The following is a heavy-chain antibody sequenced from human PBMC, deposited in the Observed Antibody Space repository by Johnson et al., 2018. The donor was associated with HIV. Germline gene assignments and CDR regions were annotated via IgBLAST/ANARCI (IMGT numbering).Heavy chain of an antibody. CDR3: ARSPRAAEGAFDI. D-gene: IGHD6-13*01. J-gene: IGHJ3*02. CDR2: IYSGGST. CDR1: GFTVSSNY. Sequence: MLLVESGGGLVQPGGSLRLSCAASGFTVSSNYMSWVRQAPGKGLEWVSVIYSGGSTYYADSVKGRFTISRDNSKNTLYLQMNSLRAEDTAVYYWARSPRAAEGAFDIWGQGTMVTVSS. V-gene: IGHV3-66*02.